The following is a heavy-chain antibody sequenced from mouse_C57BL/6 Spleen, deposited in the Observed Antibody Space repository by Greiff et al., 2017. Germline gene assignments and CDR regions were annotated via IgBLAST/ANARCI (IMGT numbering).Heavy chain of an antibody. Sequence: VQLQQSGAELVMPGASVKLSCQASGYTFTSYWMHWVKQRPGQGLEWLGESDPSDSSTNYNQKFKGKYTLTVDKSSSTAYMQLSSLTSEDSAVYYCARVGLRHWYFDVWGTGTTLTVSS. D-gene: IGHD2-2*01. CDR2: SDPSDSST. J-gene: IGHJ1*03. CDR1: GYTFTSYW. V-gene: IGHV1-69*01. CDR3: ARVGLRHWYFDV.